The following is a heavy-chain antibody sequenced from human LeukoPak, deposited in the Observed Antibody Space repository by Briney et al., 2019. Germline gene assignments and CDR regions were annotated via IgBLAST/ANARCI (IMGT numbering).Heavy chain of an antibody. CDR3: ARDLDYDFWSGQDAFDI. V-gene: IGHV1-69*05. CDR2: IIPIFGTA. J-gene: IGHJ3*02. D-gene: IGHD3-3*01. CDR1: GGTFSSYA. Sequence: GASVKVSCKASGGTFSSYAISWVRQAPGQGLEWMGGIIPIFGTANYAQKFQGRVTITTDESTSTAYMELSSLRSEDTAVYYCARDLDYDFWSGQDAFDIWGQGTMVTVSS.